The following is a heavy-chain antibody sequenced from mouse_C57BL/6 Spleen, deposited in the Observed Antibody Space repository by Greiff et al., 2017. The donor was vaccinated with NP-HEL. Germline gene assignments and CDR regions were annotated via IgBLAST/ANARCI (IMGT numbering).Heavy chain of an antibody. CDR2: IYPGDGDT. CDR3: ARGDYDYDPYYFDY. D-gene: IGHD2-4*01. Sequence: QVQLQQSGPELVKPGASVKISCKASGYAFSSSWMNWVKQRPGKGLEWIGRIYPGDGDTNYNGKFKGKATLTADKSSSTAYMQLSSLPSEDSAVYFCARGDYDYDPYYFDYWGQGTTLTVSS. CDR1: GYAFSSSW. V-gene: IGHV1-82*01. J-gene: IGHJ2*01.